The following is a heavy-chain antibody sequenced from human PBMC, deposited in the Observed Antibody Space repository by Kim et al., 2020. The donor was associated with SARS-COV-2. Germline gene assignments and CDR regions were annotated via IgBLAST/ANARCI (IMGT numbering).Heavy chain of an antibody. CDR1: GFTFSSHW. CDR2: INSDGTTT. V-gene: IGHV3-74*01. D-gene: IGHD1-26*01. Sequence: GGSLRLSCAASGFTFSSHWMHWVRQAPGKGLVWVARINSDGTTTNYGDSVKGRFTISRDNSKNTLYLQMNSLRAEDTAVYYCVRRQLTSGQYYFDYWCQG. CDR3: VRRQLTSGQYYFDY. J-gene: IGHJ4*02.